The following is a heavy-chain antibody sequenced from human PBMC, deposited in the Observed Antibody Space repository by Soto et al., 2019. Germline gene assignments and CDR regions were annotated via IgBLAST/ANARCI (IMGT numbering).Heavy chain of an antibody. CDR1: GFTFSSYA. D-gene: IGHD3-22*01. V-gene: IGHV3-30-3*01. CDR3: ASPTYYYDSSGYRLFDY. CDR2: ISYDGSNK. J-gene: IGHJ4*02. Sequence: PGGSLRLSCAASGFTFSSYAMHWVRQAPGKGLEWVAVISYDGSNKYYADSVKGRFTISRDNSKNTLYLQMNSLRAEDTAVYYCASPTYYYDSSGYRLFDYWGQGTLVTVSS.